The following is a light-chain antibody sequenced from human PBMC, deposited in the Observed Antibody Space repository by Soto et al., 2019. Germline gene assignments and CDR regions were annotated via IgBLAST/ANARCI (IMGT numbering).Light chain of an antibody. Sequence: SALTQPASVSGSPGQSITISCTGTSSDVGAYDYVSWYQQHPRKAPKLMIYDVSDRPSEVSNRFSGSKSGNTASLTISGLQAEDEADYYCSSYTSTSTLVFGGGTKLTVL. V-gene: IGLV2-14*01. CDR1: SSDVGAYDY. CDR2: DVS. CDR3: SSYTSTSTLV. J-gene: IGLJ2*01.